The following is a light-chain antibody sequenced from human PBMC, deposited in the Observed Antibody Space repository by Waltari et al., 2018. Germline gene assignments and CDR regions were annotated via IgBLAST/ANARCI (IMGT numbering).Light chain of an antibody. CDR2: KAS. Sequence: DIQMTQSPSSLSASVADRVTITCQASQGIRNNLAWYQERPGKVPKLLIYKASTLQSGVPSRFSGSGSGTDFTLTISSLQPEDFATYYCQHGYGTPRTFGQGTKVEIK. CDR3: QHGYGTPRT. J-gene: IGKJ1*01. CDR1: QGIRNN. V-gene: IGKV1-NL1*01.